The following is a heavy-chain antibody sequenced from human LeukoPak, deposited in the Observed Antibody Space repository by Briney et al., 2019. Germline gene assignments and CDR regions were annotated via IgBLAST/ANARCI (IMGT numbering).Heavy chain of an antibody. CDR3: AKIGANVGF. CDR2: ISGSAYNA. J-gene: IGHJ4*02. V-gene: IGHV3-23*01. CDR1: GFTFSSYA. Sequence: PGGSLRLSCAAAGFTFSSYAMSWVRQAPGKGLEWVSVISGSAYNAYYADSVKGRFTISRDNSKNTLYLQMNSLRAEDTAVYYCAKIGANVGFWGQGTLVTVSS. D-gene: IGHD4/OR15-4a*01.